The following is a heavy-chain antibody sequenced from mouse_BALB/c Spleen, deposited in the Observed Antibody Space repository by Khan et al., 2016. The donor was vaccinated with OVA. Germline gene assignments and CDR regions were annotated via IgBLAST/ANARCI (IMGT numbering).Heavy chain of an antibody. J-gene: IGHJ2*01. D-gene: IGHD1-1*01. CDR3: AGSITPVVAFYY. CDR1: GLTFSSSV. Sequence: EVELVESGGGLVKPGGSLKLSCAASGLTFSSSVMSWVRQTPEKRLEWVATISTGGRKIYYADSVKGRFTISRDNAKNTLSLQMSSLRSEDTAMYYCAGSITPVVAFYYWGQGTTLTVSS. CDR2: ISTGGRKI. V-gene: IGHV5-9-1*01.